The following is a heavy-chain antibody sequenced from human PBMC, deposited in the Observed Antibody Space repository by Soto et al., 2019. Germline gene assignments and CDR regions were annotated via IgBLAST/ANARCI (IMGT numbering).Heavy chain of an antibody. V-gene: IGHV3-7*03. CDR1: GFTFGDYW. Sequence: GGSLSLSCAASGFTFGDYWMTWVRQAPGKGLEWVANLKRDGRERYYVDSVKGRFSVSRDNAKNSLYLQMNNLRPEDTAVYYCARDVYEILGRVVRRLDSWGQGTLVTVS. D-gene: IGHD2-8*01. CDR2: LKRDGRER. CDR3: ARDVYEILGRVVRRLDS. J-gene: IGHJ4*02.